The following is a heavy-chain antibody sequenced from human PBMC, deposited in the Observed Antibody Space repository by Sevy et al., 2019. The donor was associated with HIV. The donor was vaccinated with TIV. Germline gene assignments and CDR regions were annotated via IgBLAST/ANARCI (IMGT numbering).Heavy chain of an antibody. CDR3: ARGNWGKDWIYYYGMDI. J-gene: IGHJ6*02. V-gene: IGHV4-30-2*01. CDR2: IFHSGST. CDR1: GGSISSGGYS. Sequence: SETLSLTCAVSGGSISSGGYSWSWIRQPPGKGLECIGYIFHSGSTYYNPSLKSRVTISVDRSKNQFSLNLTSVTAADTAVYYCARGNWGKDWIYYYGMDIWGQGTPVTVSS. D-gene: IGHD7-27*01.